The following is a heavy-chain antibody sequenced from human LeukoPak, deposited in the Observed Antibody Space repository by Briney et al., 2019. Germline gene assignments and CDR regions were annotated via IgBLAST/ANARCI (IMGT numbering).Heavy chain of an antibody. CDR3: ARDQGCSGGSCYDYYYYGMDV. CDR1: GGTFSSYA. CDR2: TIPILGIA. J-gene: IGHJ6*02. Sequence: GSSVKVSCKASGGTFSSYAISWVRQAPGQGLEWMGRTIPILGIANYAQKFQGRVTITADKSTSTAYMELSSLRSEDTAVYYCARDQGCSGGSCYDYYYYGMDVWGQGTTVTVSS. D-gene: IGHD2-15*01. V-gene: IGHV1-69*04.